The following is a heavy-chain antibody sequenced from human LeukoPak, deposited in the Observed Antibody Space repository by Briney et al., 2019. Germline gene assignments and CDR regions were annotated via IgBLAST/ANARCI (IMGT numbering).Heavy chain of an antibody. CDR3: TTVTMVREIN. CDR1: GFTFSYAY. CDR2: IKSKGDGGTT. Sequence: KPGGALRLSCAASGFTFSYAYMNLVRQAPGKGPEWVCRIKSKGDGGTTDYAAPVKGRFTISRDDSKNMLYLQMNSLTTEDTAVYYCTTVTMVREINWGQGTLVTVSS. J-gene: IGHJ4*02. D-gene: IGHD3-10*01. V-gene: IGHV3-15*01.